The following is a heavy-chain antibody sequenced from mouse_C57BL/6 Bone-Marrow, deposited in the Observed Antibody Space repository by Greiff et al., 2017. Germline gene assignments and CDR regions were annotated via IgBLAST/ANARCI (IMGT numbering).Heavy chain of an antibody. Sequence: QVQLQQPGAELVKPGASVKLSCKASGYTFTSYWMQWVKQRPGQGLEWIGEIDPSDSYTNYNQKFKGKATLTVDTFSSPAYMQLSSLTSEDSAGYYCASNYGSSPYWYFDVWGTGTTVTVSS. J-gene: IGHJ1*03. CDR2: IDPSDSYT. CDR3: ASNYGSSPYWYFDV. CDR1: GYTFTSYW. D-gene: IGHD1-1*01. V-gene: IGHV1-50*01.